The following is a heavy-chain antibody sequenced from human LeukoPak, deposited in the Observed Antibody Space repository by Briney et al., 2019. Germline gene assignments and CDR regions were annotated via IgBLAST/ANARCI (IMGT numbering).Heavy chain of an antibody. CDR2: IKEDGSQK. CDR1: GVRFSDLW. D-gene: IGHD6-25*01. V-gene: IGHV3-7*03. J-gene: IGHJ3*02. Sequence: GSLRLSCAASGVRFSDLWNSWVRQAPGKGLEWVANIKEDGSQKFYLDSMKGRFTISRDNAKNSLYLQMNSLRAEDTALYYCARAAKRTFDIWGQGTMVTVSS. CDR3: ARAAKRTFDI.